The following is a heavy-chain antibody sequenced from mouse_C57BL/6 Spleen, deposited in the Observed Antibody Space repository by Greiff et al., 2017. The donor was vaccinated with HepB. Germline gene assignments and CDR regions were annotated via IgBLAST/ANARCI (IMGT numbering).Heavy chain of an antibody. J-gene: IGHJ2*01. CDR2: IHPNSGST. CDR3: ARRQLRLGYAMDD. V-gene: IGHV1-64*01. D-gene: IGHD3-2*02. Sequence: QVQLQQPGAELVKPGASVKLSCKASGYTFTSYWMHWVKQRPGQGLEWIGMIHPNSGSTNYNEKFKSKATLTVDKSSSTAYMQLSSLTSEDSAVYYCARRQLRLGYAMDDWGQGTTLTVSS. CDR1: GYTFTSYW.